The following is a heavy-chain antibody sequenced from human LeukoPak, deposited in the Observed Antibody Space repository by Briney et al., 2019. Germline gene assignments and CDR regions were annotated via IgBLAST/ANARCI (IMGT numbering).Heavy chain of an antibody. CDR1: GGSISSYY. CDR2: IYHTGST. V-gene: IGHV4-59*13. D-gene: IGHD7-27*01. CDR3: AKKLAGDRFDY. J-gene: IGHJ4*02. Sequence: PSETLSLTCTVSGGSISSYYWNWFRQPPGKRLEWIGYIYHTGSTNYNPSLKSRVTMSVDTSKNQFSLKLSSVTAADTAVYYCAKKLAGDRFDYWGQGTLVTVSS.